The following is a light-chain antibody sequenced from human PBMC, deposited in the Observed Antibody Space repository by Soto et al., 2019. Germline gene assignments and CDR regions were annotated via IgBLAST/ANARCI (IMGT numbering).Light chain of an antibody. J-gene: IGKJ1*01. CDR3: QQYNSWWT. CDR1: QSVGSN. CDR2: GAS. V-gene: IGKV3D-15*01. Sequence: EILMTQSPATLSVSPGAGATLSCRASQSVGSNLAWYQQKPGQAPSLLIYGASSRATGIPDRFSGSGSGTEFTLTISRLEPEDFAVYDCQQYNSWWTFGQGTKVDIK.